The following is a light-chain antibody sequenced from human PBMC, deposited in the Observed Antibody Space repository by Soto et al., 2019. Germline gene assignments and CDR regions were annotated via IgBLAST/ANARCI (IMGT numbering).Light chain of an antibody. CDR3: QQYDNWPPLT. V-gene: IGKV3-15*01. Sequence: EIVMRQSPATLSVSPGERATLSCRASQTVYSNLAWYQQKPGQAPRLLIYGASTRATGIPARFSGSGSGTEFTLTISSLQSEDFAVYFCQQYDNWPPLTFGGGTKVDIK. J-gene: IGKJ4*01. CDR1: QTVYSN. CDR2: GAS.